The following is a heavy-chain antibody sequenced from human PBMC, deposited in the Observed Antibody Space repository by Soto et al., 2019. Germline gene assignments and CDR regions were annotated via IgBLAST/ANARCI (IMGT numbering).Heavy chain of an antibody. CDR3: AGAPQWLVGWFDP. D-gene: IGHD6-19*01. Sequence: GASVKVSCKASGYTFTSYAMHWVRQAPGQRLEWMGWINAGNGNTKYSQKFQGRVTITRDTSASTAYMELSSLRSEDTAVYYCAGAPQWLVGWFDPWGQGTLVTVSS. V-gene: IGHV1-3*01. J-gene: IGHJ5*02. CDR1: GYTFTSYA. CDR2: INAGNGNT.